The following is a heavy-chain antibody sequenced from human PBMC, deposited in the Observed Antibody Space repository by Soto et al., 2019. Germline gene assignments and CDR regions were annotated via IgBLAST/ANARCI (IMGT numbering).Heavy chain of an antibody. CDR3: ARADYFDS. Sequence: QVQLQESGPGLVKPSQTLSLTCSVSGDSISGGGYYWSWIRQPPGKGLEWIGYIYHSGSTFYNSFLKSRVTISVDTSKNQFSRRLSSVTAADTAVYYCARADYFDSWGQGTLVTVSS. CDR2: IYHSGST. J-gene: IGHJ4*02. CDR1: GDSISGGGYY. V-gene: IGHV4-30-4*01.